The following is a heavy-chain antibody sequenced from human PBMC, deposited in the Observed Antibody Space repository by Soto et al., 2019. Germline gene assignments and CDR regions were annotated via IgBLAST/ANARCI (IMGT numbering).Heavy chain of an antibody. CDR2: INPSGGST. V-gene: IGHV1-46*01. Sequence: QVQLVQSGAEVKKPGASVKVSCKASGYTFTSYYMHWVRQAPGQGLEWMGIINPSGGSTSYAKKFQGRVTMTRDTSTSTVYMELSSLRSEDTAVYYCARDMAPRTRGFTMVREREHYYYYYGMDVWGQGTTVTVSS. J-gene: IGHJ6*02. CDR3: ARDMAPRTRGFTMVREREHYYYYYGMDV. CDR1: GYTFTSYY. D-gene: IGHD3-10*01.